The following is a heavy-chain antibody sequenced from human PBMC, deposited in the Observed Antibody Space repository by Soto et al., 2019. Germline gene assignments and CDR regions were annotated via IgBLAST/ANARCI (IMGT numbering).Heavy chain of an antibody. CDR2: ISGSGGST. Sequence: GGSLRLSCAASGFTFSSYAMSWVRQAPGKGLEWVSAISGSGGSTYYADSVKGRFTISRDNSKNTLYLQMNSLRAEDTAVYYCAKDRSPLTIFGVVIILGDAFDIWGQGKMVTVSS. CDR3: AKDRSPLTIFGVVIILGDAFDI. J-gene: IGHJ3*02. V-gene: IGHV3-23*01. CDR1: GFTFSSYA. D-gene: IGHD3-3*01.